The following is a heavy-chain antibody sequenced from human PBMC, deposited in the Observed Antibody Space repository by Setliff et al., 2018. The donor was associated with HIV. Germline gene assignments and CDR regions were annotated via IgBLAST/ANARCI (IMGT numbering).Heavy chain of an antibody. D-gene: IGHD2-15*01. CDR3: ARGSYCSGGQEYFQH. CDR1: GYTFIDYF. V-gene: IGHV1-2*02. J-gene: IGHJ1*01. CDR2: ISPNSGGT. Sequence: ASVKVSCKASGYTFIDYFMHWVRQAPGQGLEWMGWISPNSGGTNYAQKFQGRVTITADESTSTAYMELSSLRSEDTAVYYCARGSYCSGGQEYFQHWGHGTLVTVSS.